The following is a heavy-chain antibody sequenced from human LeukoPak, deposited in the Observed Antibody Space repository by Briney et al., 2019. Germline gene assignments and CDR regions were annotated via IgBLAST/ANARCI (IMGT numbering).Heavy chain of an antibody. Sequence: GGSLRLSCAASGFTFSSYSMNWVRQAPGKGLEWVSSISSSSSYIYYADSVKGRLTISRDNAKNTLSLQMNSLRAEDTAVYYCEAYCGGDCYSGFDYWGQGTLVTVSS. V-gene: IGHV3-21*01. CDR3: EAYCGGDCYSGFDY. J-gene: IGHJ4*02. D-gene: IGHD2-21*02. CDR2: ISSSSSYI. CDR1: GFTFSSYS.